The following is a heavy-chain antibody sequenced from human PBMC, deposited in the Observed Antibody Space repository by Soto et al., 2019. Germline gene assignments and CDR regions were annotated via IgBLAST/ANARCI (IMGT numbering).Heavy chain of an antibody. J-gene: IGHJ4*02. CDR3: ASPDYYDSSGYYPQYPPLYY. CDR1: GFTVSSNY. Sequence: GGSLRLSCAASGFTVSSNYMSWVRQAPGKGLEWVSVIYSGGSTYYADSVKGRFTISRDNSKNTLYLQMNSLRAEDTAVYYCASPDYYDSSGYYPQYPPLYYWGQGTLVTVSS. D-gene: IGHD3-22*01. V-gene: IGHV3-53*01. CDR2: IYSGGST.